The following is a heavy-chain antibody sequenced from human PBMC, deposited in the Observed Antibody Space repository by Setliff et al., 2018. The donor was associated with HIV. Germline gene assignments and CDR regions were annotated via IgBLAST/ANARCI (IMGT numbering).Heavy chain of an antibody. CDR1: GGSFGAYY. Sequence: SETLSLTCAVYGGSFGAYYWTWIRKPPGKGLEWIGEINRSGNTKYKPSLKSRVTISIDTSKKQLSLKLNSVTAADTAVYYCARETSVTPVGLDHWGQGTLVTVSS. CDR3: ARETSVTPVGLDH. CDR2: INRSGNT. D-gene: IGHD1-1*01. V-gene: IGHV4-34*01. J-gene: IGHJ1*01.